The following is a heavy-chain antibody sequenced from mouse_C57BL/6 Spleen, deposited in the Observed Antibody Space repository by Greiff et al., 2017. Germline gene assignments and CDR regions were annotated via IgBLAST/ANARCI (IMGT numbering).Heavy chain of an antibody. CDR3: ARSYYGSSPWVAY. CDR1: GYTFTDHT. Sequence: VQLQQSDAELVKPGASVKITCKVSGYTFTDHTIHWMKQRPEQGLEWIGYIYPRVGSTKSNAKFKGKATLTADKSSSTAYMQLNSLTSEDAAVYFCARSYYGSSPWVAYWGQGTLVTVSA. J-gene: IGHJ3*01. D-gene: IGHD1-1*01. V-gene: IGHV1-78*01. CDR2: IYPRVGST.